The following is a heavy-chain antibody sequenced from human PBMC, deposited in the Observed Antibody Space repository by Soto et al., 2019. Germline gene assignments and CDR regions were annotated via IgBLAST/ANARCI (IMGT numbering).Heavy chain of an antibody. D-gene: IGHD2-8*01. V-gene: IGHV1-2*04. CDR1: GYSFTDYH. J-gene: IGHJ6*02. CDR3: ARGDSTDCSNGVCSFFYNHDMDV. CDR2: INPKSGGT. Sequence: ASVKVSCKASGYSFTDYHIHWVRQAPGQGLEWLGRINPKSGGTSTAQKFQGWVTMPTDTSISTASMELTRLTSADTAIYYCARGDSTDCSNGVCSFFYNHDMDVWGQGTTVTVSS.